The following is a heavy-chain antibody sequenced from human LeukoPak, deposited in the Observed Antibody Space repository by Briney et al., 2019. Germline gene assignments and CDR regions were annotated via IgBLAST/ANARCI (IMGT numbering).Heavy chain of an antibody. D-gene: IGHD3-22*01. CDR1: GYSISSGYY. V-gene: IGHV4-38-2*02. CDR3: ARDPGADYYDSSNAFDI. Sequence: SETLSLTCTVSGYSISSGYYWGWIRQPPGKGQEWIGSIYHSGSTYYNPSLKSRVTISVDTSKNQFSLKLSSVTAADTAVYYCARDPGADYYDSSNAFDIWGQGTMVTVSS. J-gene: IGHJ3*02. CDR2: IYHSGST.